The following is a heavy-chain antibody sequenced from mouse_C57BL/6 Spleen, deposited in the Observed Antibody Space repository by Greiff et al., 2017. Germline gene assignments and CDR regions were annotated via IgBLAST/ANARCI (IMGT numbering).Heavy chain of an antibody. CDR3: ARSGDGCYKSYFDD. J-gene: IGHJ2*01. Sequence: QVQLQQPGAELVKPGASVKLSCKASGYTFTSYWMHWVKQRPGRGLEWIGWIDPNSGGTTYTEKFKSKATLTVDKPSSTAYMQLSSLTSEDSAVYCCARSGDGCYKSYFDDWGPGTTRTGSS. D-gene: IGHD2-3*01. CDR1: GYTFTSYW. V-gene: IGHV1-72*01. CDR2: IDPNSGGT.